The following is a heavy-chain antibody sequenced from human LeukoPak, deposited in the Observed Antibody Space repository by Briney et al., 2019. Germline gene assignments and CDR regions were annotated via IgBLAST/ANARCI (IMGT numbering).Heavy chain of an antibody. Sequence: ASVKVSCKASGYTFTTHDINWVRQAPGQGLEWMGIINPIGVSTSYAQQFQGRVTMTRDTSTSTVYMELSSLRSEDTAVYYCARDGRARSAESTIENPYYFDYWGQGTLVTVSS. CDR3: ARDGRARSAESTIENPYYFDY. CDR2: INPIGVST. D-gene: IGHD1-14*01. V-gene: IGHV1-46*01. CDR1: GYTFTTHD. J-gene: IGHJ4*02.